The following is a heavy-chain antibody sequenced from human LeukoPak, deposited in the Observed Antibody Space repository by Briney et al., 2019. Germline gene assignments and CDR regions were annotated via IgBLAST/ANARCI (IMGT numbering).Heavy chain of an antibody. V-gene: IGHV3-48*03. CDR3: ARGRMVRGVIPFNWFDP. Sequence: PGGSLRLSCAASGFTFSSYEMNWVRQAPGKGLEWVSYISSSGSTIYYADSVKGRFTISRDNAKNSLYLQMNSLRAEDTAVYYCARGRMVRGVIPFNWFDPWGQGTLVTVSS. CDR1: GFTFSSYE. CDR2: ISSSGSTI. J-gene: IGHJ5*02. D-gene: IGHD3-10*01.